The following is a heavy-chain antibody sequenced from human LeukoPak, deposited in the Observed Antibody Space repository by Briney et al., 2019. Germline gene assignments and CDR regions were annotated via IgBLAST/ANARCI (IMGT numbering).Heavy chain of an antibody. V-gene: IGHV1-46*01. D-gene: IGHD6-6*01. CDR3: ARAAYSSSGWYNWFDP. J-gene: IGHJ5*02. CDR2: INPSGGST. Sequence: ASVTVSCKASGYTFTSYYMHWVRQAPGQGLEWMGIINPSGGSTSYAQKFQGRVTMTRDTSTSTVYMELSSPRSEDTAVYYCARAAYSSSGWYNWFDPWGQGTLVTVSS. CDR1: GYTFTSYY.